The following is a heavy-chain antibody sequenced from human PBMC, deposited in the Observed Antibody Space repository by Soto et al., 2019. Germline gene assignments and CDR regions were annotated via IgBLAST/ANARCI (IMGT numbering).Heavy chain of an antibody. J-gene: IGHJ6*03. CDR3: ANFIDYNIGYYYYYMDV. D-gene: IGHD3-16*01. CDR2: ISGSGGST. Sequence: GGSLRLSCAASGFTFSSYAMSWVRQAPGKGLEWVSAISGSGGSTYYADSVKGRFTISRDNSKNTLYLQMNSLRAEDTAVYYCANFIDYNIGYYYYYMDVWGKGTTVTVSS. CDR1: GFTFSSYA. V-gene: IGHV3-23*01.